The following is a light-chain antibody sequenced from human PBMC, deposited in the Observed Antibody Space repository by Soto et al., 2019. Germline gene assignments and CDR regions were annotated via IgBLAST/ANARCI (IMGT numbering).Light chain of an antibody. Sequence: QSVLTQPASVSGSPGQSITLSCTETNSDVGSYNLVSWYQQHPGKAPKLMIYEVSKRPSGFSNRFSGSKSGNTASLTISGLQAEDEADYYCSSYAGSSTYVFGTGTKVTVL. J-gene: IGLJ1*01. CDR3: SSYAGSSTYV. CDR1: NSDVGSYNL. CDR2: EVS. V-gene: IGLV2-23*02.